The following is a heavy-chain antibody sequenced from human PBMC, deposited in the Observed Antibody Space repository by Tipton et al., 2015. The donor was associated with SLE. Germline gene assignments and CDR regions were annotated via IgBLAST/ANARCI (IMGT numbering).Heavy chain of an antibody. CDR1: GDSISSSSYY. CDR2: IYYSGST. J-gene: IGHJ2*01. V-gene: IGHV4-39*01. Sequence: TLSLTCTVSGDSISSSSYYWGWIRQPPGKGLEWIGSIYYSGSTYYNPSLKSRVSISVDKSKNHFSLRLSSVTAADTAVYYCSRHPVVATATDWYLDLWGRGTLVIVSS. CDR3: SRHPVVATATDWYLDL. D-gene: IGHD2-15*01.